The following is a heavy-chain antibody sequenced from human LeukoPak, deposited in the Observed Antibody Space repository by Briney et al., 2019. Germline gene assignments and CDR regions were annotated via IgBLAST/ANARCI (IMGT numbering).Heavy chain of an antibody. D-gene: IGHD3-10*01. Sequence: GGSLRLSCAASGFTFSSYAMHWVRQAPGKGLEWVAVISYDGSNKYYADSVKGRFTISRDNSKNTLYLQMNSLRAEDTAVYYCARDSVLLWFGDLQGGYFDYWGQGTLVTVSS. J-gene: IGHJ4*02. CDR3: ARDSVLLWFGDLQGGYFDY. CDR1: GFTFSSYA. CDR2: ISYDGSNK. V-gene: IGHV3-30-3*01.